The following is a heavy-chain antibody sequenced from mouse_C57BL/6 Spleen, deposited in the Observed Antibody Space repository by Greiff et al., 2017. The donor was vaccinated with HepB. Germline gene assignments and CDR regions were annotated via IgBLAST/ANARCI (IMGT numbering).Heavy chain of an antibody. J-gene: IGHJ2*01. CDR1: GYTFTSYW. D-gene: IGHD2-10*02. CDR3: TRSLYATRYFDY. CDR2: IYPGNSDT. Sequence: VQLQQSGTVLARPGASVKMSCKTSGYTFTSYWMHWVKQRPGQGLEWIGAIYPGNSDTSYNQKFKGKAKLTAVTSSSTAYMELSSLTNEDSAVYYCTRSLYATRYFDYWGQGTTVTVSS. V-gene: IGHV1-5*01.